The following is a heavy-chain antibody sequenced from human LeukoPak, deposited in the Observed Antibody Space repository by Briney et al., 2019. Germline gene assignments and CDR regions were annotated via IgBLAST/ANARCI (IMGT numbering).Heavy chain of an antibody. D-gene: IGHD2-2*01. J-gene: IGHJ5*02. CDR2: INAGNGAP. CDR1: GYIFTHYP. CDR3: ARDPRDCTTTSCYRETWWFDP. V-gene: IGHV1-3*01. Sequence: VSVKVSCKASGYIFTHYPIHWVRQAPGQSLEWMGWINAGNGAPKYSQRFQDRVTISRDTSASTVYMELSSLRSDDTAIYYCARDPRDCTTTSCYRETWWFDPWGQGTLVTVSS.